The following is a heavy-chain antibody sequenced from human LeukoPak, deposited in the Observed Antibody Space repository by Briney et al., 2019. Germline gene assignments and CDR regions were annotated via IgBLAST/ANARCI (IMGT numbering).Heavy chain of an antibody. J-gene: IGHJ4*02. CDR1: GGSISSYY. D-gene: IGHD3-22*01. CDR3: ARDQYYYDSSGYSPFDY. V-gene: IGHV4-4*07. Sequence: SETLSLTCTVSGGSISSYYRSWVRQPAGKGLERIGRIYTSGSTNCNHTLKSRVTKSVDTSKNQYSLKLRSATAADTAVYYCARDQYYYDSSGYSPFDYWGEGTLVTVFS. CDR2: IYTSGST.